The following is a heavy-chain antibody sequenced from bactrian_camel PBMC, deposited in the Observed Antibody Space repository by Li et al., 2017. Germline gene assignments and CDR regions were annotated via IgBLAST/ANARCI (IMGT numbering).Heavy chain of an antibody. J-gene: IGHJ4*01. V-gene: IGHV3S9*01. CDR2: SDTEGMT. CDR3: AAGPISGALSLSVNLYDY. Sequence: HVQLVESGGGSVQAGGSLRLSCRFATGYSAVTLCMAWFRQVPGKGREWIGTSDTEGMTSVGDSVKGRFTISKDSAKNTLYLQMNSLEPEDTAMYYCAAGPISGALSLSVNLYDYWGQGTQVTVS. D-gene: IGHD2*01. CDR1: GYSAVTLC.